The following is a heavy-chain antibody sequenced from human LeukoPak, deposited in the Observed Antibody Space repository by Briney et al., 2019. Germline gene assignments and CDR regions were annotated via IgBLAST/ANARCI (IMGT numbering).Heavy chain of an antibody. CDR1: GFTFSHYT. CDR2: ISSSSSYK. Sequence: GGSLRLSCAASGFTFSHYTMNWVRQAPGKGLEWVSSISSSSSYKYYADSVKGRFTISRDNAKNSLFLQMNSLRAEDTAVYYCARALDSGWLDSWGQGTLVTVSS. V-gene: IGHV3-21*01. CDR3: ARALDSGWLDS. J-gene: IGHJ5*01. D-gene: IGHD6-19*01.